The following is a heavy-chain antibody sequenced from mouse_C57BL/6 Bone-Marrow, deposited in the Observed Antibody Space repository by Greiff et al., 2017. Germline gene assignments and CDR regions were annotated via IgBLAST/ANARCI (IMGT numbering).Heavy chain of an antibody. V-gene: IGHV1-81*01. Sequence: QVQLQQSGAELARPGASVKLSCKASGYTFTSYGISWVKQRTGQGLEWIGEIYPKSGNTYYNEKFKGKATLTADKSSSTAYMELRSLISEDSAVYFCARSGAVYYGNLMDYWGQGTSVTVSS. CDR1: GYTFTSYG. CDR2: IYPKSGNT. CDR3: ARSGAVYYGNLMDY. J-gene: IGHJ4*01. D-gene: IGHD2-1*01.